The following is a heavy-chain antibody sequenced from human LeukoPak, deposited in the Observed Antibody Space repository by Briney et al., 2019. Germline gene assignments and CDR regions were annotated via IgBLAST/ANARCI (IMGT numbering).Heavy chain of an antibody. CDR3: ASEYYDSSGSPPDY. Sequence: GGSLRLSCAASGFTFGSHGMHWVRQAPGKGLDWVAFIRYDGSYNDYYADSVKGRFTISRDNSKNTLYLQMNSLRAEDTAVYYCASEYYDSSGSPPDYWGQGTLVTVSS. D-gene: IGHD3-22*01. CDR2: IRYDGSYN. V-gene: IGHV3-30*02. J-gene: IGHJ4*02. CDR1: GFTFGSHG.